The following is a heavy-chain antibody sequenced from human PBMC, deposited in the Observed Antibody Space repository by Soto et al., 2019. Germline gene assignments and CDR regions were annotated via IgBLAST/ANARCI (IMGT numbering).Heavy chain of an antibody. CDR2: IYSHGDT. V-gene: IGHV3-53*05. CDR1: GFTVSNNY. CDR3: ARKTDSGGNGGF. D-gene: IGHD2-15*01. J-gene: IGHJ4*02. Sequence: EVRLVETGGDLIQPGGSLRLSCAVSGFTVSNNYMYWVRQPPGKGLEWVSLIYSHGDTRYADSVRGRFTVSRDNSKNTLYLQMNSLRSEDTAVYYCARKTDSGGNGGFGGQGTLVTVSS.